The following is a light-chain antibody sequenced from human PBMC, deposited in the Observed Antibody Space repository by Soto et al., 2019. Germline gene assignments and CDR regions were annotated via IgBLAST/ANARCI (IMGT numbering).Light chain of an antibody. CDR3: QQYSNWPIT. J-gene: IGKJ3*01. CDR1: QSVSSN. Sequence: EIVMTQSPATLSVSPGERATLSCRASQSVSSNLAWYQQKPGQAPRLLIYGAPTRATVIPARFSGSGSGTEFTLTISSLQSEDFAVYYCQQYSNWPITFGPGTKVDIK. CDR2: GAP. V-gene: IGKV3-15*01.